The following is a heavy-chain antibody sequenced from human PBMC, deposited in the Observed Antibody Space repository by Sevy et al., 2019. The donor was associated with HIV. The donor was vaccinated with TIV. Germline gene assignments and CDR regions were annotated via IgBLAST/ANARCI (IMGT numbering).Heavy chain of an antibody. CDR3: AREDEAAADY. CDR1: GGSISSYY. D-gene: IGHD6-13*01. J-gene: IGHJ4*02. V-gene: IGHV4-59*01. Sequence: SETLSLTCTVSGGSISSYYWSWIRQPPGKGLEWIGYIYYSGGTNYNPSLKSRVTISVDTSKNQFSLKLSSVTAADTAVYYCAREDEAAADYWGQGTLVTVSS. CDR2: IYYSGGT.